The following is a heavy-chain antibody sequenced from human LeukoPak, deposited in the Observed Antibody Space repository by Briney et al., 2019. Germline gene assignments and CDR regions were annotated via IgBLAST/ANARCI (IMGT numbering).Heavy chain of an antibody. D-gene: IGHD3-10*01. Sequence: SQTLSLTCAISGDSVSNNCAAWNWIRQSPSRGLEWLGRTYYRSKWSSNYTVSVKSRLTINADTSKNQFSLQLNSVTPDDTAVYYCARSQSSSGDNWFGPWGQGTLVTVSS. CDR2: TYYRSKWSS. CDR1: GDSVSNNCAA. J-gene: IGHJ5*02. CDR3: ARSQSSSGDNWFGP. V-gene: IGHV6-1*01.